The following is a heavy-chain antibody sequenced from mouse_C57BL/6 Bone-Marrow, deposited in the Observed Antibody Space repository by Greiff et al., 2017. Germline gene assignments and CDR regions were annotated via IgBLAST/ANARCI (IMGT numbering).Heavy chain of an antibody. CDR3: ARHIITTVVATGAMDY. V-gene: IGHV5-15*01. CDR1: GFTFSDYG. Sequence: EVKLMESGGGLAQPGGSLKLSCAASGFTFSDYGMAWVRQAPRKGPEWVAFISNLAYSIYYADTVTGRFPISRENAKNTLYLEMSSLRSEDTAMYYCARHIITTVVATGAMDYWGQGTSVTVSS. D-gene: IGHD1-1*01. J-gene: IGHJ4*01. CDR2: ISNLAYSI.